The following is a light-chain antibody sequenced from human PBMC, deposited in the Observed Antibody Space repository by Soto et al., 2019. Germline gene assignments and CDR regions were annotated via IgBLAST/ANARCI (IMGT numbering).Light chain of an antibody. CDR3: CSYEGTTTFYV. J-gene: IGLJ1*01. CDR1: SSDVGSYNY. CDR2: QVN. V-gene: IGLV2-23*02. Sequence: QSALTQPASVSGSPGQSITISCTGTSSDVGSYNYVSWYQQHPGKAPKLMIYQVNERPSGVSDRFSGSKSGNTASLTISGLQAEDEADYYCCSYEGTTTFYVFGTGTKVTVL.